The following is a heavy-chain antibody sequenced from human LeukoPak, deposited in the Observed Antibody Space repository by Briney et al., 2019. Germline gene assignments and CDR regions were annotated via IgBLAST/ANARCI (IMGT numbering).Heavy chain of an antibody. CDR2: FDPEDGET. CDR1: GYTLTELS. D-gene: IGHD6-13*01. J-gene: IGHJ4*02. CDR3: ATGSLYSSSWEPGFRCYYFDY. V-gene: IGHV1-24*01. Sequence: ASVKVSCKVSGYTLTELSMHWVRQAPGKGLEWMGGFDPEDGETIYAQKFQGRVTMTEDTSTDTAYMELSSLRSEDTAVYYCATGSLYSSSWEPGFRCYYFDYWGQGTLVTVSS.